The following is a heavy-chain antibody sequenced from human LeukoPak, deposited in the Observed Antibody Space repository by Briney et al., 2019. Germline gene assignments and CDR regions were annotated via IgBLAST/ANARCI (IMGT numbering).Heavy chain of an antibody. J-gene: IGHJ4*02. V-gene: IGHV3-23*01. CDR1: GFTFSNYA. CDR3: VRERMNVLRFLEWSTFDY. CDR2: ITDSGDST. D-gene: IGHD3-3*01. Sequence: GGSLRLSCAASGFTFSNYAMSWVHQAPGKGLEWVAGITDSGDSTSFSDSVKGRFTISRHNSKNTLYLQMSSLRVEDTAIYYCVRERMNVLRFLEWSTFDYWGQGTLAIVSS.